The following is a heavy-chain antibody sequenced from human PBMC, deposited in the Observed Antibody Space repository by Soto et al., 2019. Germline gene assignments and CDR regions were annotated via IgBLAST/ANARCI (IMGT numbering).Heavy chain of an antibody. D-gene: IGHD3-22*01. CDR1: GFTFSSYA. V-gene: IGHV3-30-3*01. CDR2: ISYDGSNK. J-gene: IGHJ4*02. Sequence: GGSLRLSCAASGFTFSSYAMHWVRQAPGKGLEWVAVISYDGSNKYYADSVKGRFTISRDNSKNTLYLQMNSLRAEDTAVYYCERESPYYDSSGCFDYCGQGPLVTVSS. CDR3: ERESPYYDSSGCFDY.